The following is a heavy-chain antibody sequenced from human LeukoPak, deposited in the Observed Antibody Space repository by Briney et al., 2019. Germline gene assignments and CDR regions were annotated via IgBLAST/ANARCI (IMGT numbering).Heavy chain of an antibody. CDR3: AINGGGDSGYGNFDY. V-gene: IGHV3-9*01. D-gene: IGHD5-12*01. CDR1: GFTFDDYA. CDR2: INWNSDSI. Sequence: GGSLRLSCAVSGFTFDDYAMHWVRQVPGKGLEWVSGINWNSDSIGYADSVKGRFTTSRDNAKNSLYLQMNGLRAEDTAFYYCAINGGGDSGYGNFDYWGQGTLVTVSS. J-gene: IGHJ4*02.